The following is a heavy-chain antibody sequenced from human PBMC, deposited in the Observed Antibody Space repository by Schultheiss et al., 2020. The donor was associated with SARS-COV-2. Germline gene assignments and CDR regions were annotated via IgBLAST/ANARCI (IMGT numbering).Heavy chain of an antibody. CDR2: ISSSGSIT. J-gene: IGHJ6*02. V-gene: IGHV3-23*01. CDR3: ARDEVGMDV. CDR1: GFTFSSYT. Sequence: GGSLRLSCTASGFTFSSYTMTWVRQAPGKGLEWVSGISSSGSITNYADSVKGRSTISRDNSKNTLYLQLNSLRAEDTAVYYCARDEVGMDVWGQGTTVTVSS.